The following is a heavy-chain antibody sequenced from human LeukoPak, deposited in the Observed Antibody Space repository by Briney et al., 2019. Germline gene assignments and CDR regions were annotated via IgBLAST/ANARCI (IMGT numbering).Heavy chain of an antibody. J-gene: IGHJ5*02. D-gene: IGHD1-26*01. CDR1: GGSISSSSYY. CDR3: AGPSGWFDL. V-gene: IGHV4-39*01. CDR2: IYYSGNT. Sequence: PSETLSLTCTVSGGSISSSSYYWGWIRQPPGKGLEWIGSIYYSGNTYYSPSLKSRVSIAVDTSKNQFSLRLSSVTVADTAVYYCAGPSGWFDLWGQGTLVIVSS.